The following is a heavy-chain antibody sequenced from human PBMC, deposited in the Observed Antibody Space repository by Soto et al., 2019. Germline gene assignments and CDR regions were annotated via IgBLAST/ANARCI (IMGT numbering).Heavy chain of an antibody. V-gene: IGHV3-21*01. CDR2: ISSSSSYI. J-gene: IGHJ6*02. CDR1: GFTFSSYS. CDR3: ARAGLDIVVVPAAIRYYYYGMDV. D-gene: IGHD2-2*03. Sequence: PGGSLRLSCAASGFTFSSYSMNWVRQAPGKGLEWVSSISSSSSYIYYADSVKGRFTISRGNAKNSLYLQMNSLRAEDTAVYYCARAGLDIVVVPAAIRYYYYGMDVWGQGTTVTVSS.